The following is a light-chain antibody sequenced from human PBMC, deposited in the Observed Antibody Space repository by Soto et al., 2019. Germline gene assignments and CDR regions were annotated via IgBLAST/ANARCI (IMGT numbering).Light chain of an antibody. CDR3: QQYNSYSWT. J-gene: IGKJ1*01. CDR2: DTF. CDR1: QSISSW. V-gene: IGKV1-5*01. Sequence: DIQIAQSPSSPSASVGDRVSITFPASQSISSWLAWYQQKPGKAPKLLMFDTFSLESGVPSRFSGSGSGTEFTLTISSLQPDDFATYYCQQYNSYSWTFGQGTKVDIK.